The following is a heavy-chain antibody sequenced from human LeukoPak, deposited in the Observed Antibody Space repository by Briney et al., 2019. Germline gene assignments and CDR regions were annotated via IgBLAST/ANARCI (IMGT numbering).Heavy chain of an antibody. J-gene: IGHJ5*02. CDR1: GGTFSSYA. CDR2: IIPILGIA. CDR3: ARSGTLNWFDP. Sequence: GASMKVSCKASGGTFSSYAISWVRQAPGQGLEWMGRIIPILGIANYAQKFQGRVTITADKSTSTAYMELSSLRSEDTAVYYCARSGTLNWFDPWGQGTLVTVSS. V-gene: IGHV1-69*04.